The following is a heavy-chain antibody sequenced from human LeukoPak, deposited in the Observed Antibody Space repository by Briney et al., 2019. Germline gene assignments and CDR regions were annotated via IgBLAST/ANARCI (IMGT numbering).Heavy chain of an antibody. CDR2: IKQDGGET. CDR1: GFPFSSYW. D-gene: IGHD4-11*01. Sequence: PGGSLRLSCAASGFPFSSYWMAWVRQAPGKGLEWVASIKQDGGETFYVDSVKGRFTISRDNAKNSLYLQMNSLRGEDTAVYYCTREDRSNYNYWGQGTLVTVSS. J-gene: IGHJ4*02. CDR3: TREDRSNYNY. V-gene: IGHV3-7*01.